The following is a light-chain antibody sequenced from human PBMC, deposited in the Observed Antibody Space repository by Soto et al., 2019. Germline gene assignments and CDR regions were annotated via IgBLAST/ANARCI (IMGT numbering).Light chain of an antibody. V-gene: IGKV3-15*01. J-gene: IGKJ3*01. CDR2: GAA. CDR1: QSINDN. Sequence: EILMTQSPATLSVSPGERATLSCRASQSINDNLAWFQQKPGQAPRLLVYGAATRAAGVPATFSGSGSGTEFTLTISSLQSEDFAVYFCQQYDDWPLTFGPGTKVDIK. CDR3: QQYDDWPLT.